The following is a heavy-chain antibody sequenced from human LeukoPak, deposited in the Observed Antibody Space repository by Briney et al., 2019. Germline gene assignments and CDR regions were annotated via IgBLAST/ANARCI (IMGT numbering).Heavy chain of an antibody. Sequence: LGGSLRLSCAASGFTFSDYYMSWIRQAPGKWLEWVSYISSSGSTIYYADSVKGRFTISRDNAKNSLYLQMNSLRAEDTAVYYCASSPQGDPFDYWGQGTLVTVSS. CDR3: ASSPQGDPFDY. D-gene: IGHD3-16*01. CDR2: ISSSGSTI. CDR1: GFTFSDYY. V-gene: IGHV3-11*01. J-gene: IGHJ4*02.